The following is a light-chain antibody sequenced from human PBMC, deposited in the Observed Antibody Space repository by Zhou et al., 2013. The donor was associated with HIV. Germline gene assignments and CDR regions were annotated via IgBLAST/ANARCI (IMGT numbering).Light chain of an antibody. CDR2: AAS. Sequence: DIQMTQSPSSLSASVGDRVTITCRASQSITTYLNWYQQKPGKVPRLLIFAASSLQSGVPSRFSGSGSGTVFTLTISSLQPEDSATYYCQQSDSTPYTFGLGDQAGDQT. CDR3: QQSDSTPYT. J-gene: IGKJ2*01. V-gene: IGKV1-39*01. CDR1: QSITTY.